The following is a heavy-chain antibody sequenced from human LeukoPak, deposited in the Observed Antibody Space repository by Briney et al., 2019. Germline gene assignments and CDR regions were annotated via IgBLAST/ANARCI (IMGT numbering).Heavy chain of an antibody. CDR1: GGSFSGYY. V-gene: IGHV4-34*01. CDR3: AGTPGIAAAGGCQDY. D-gene: IGHD6-13*01. CDR2: INHSGST. Sequence: PSETLSLTCDVYGGSFSGYYWSWIRQPPGKGLEWIGEINHSGSTNYNPSLKSRVTISVDTSKNQFSLKLSSVTAADTAVYYCAGTPGIAAAGGCQDYWGQGTLVTVSS. J-gene: IGHJ4*02.